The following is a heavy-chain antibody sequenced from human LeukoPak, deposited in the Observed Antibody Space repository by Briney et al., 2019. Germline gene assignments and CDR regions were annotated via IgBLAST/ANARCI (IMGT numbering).Heavy chain of an antibody. D-gene: IGHD5-18*01. V-gene: IGHV4-4*02. CDR2: IYHSGST. CDR3: VSLGGYSYGNPFDY. CDR1: GGSISSSNW. J-gene: IGHJ4*02. Sequence: SETLSLTCAVSGGSISSSNWWSWVRQPPGKGLEWIGEIYHSGSTNYNPSLKSRVTISVDKSKNQFSLKLSSVTAADTAVYYCVSLGGYSYGNPFDYWGQGTLVTVSS.